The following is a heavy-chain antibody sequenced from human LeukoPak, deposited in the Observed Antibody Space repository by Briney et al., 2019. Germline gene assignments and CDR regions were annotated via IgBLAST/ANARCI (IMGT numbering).Heavy chain of an antibody. J-gene: IGHJ4*02. CDR2: INPSGGTT. CDR1: GYTFTNYY. CDR3: ARDDGSGSYYPHPFDY. D-gene: IGHD3-10*01. Sequence: ASVKVSCKASGYTFTNYYMHWVRQAPGQGLEWMGIINPSGGTTNYAQKFQGRVTMTRDMSTSTVYMELSSLRSEDTAVYYCARDDGSGSYYPHPFDYWGQGTLVTVSS. V-gene: IGHV1-46*01.